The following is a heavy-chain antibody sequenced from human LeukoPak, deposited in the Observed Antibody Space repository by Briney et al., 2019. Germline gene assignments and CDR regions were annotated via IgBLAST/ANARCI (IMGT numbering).Heavy chain of an antibody. J-gene: IGHJ4*02. CDR1: GGSFSGYY. CDR3: KISGSYYSAYDY. CDR2: INHSGST. V-gene: IGHV4-34*01. D-gene: IGHD3-10*01. Sequence: PSETLSLTXAVYGGSFSGYYWSWIRQPPGKGLEWIGEINHSGSTNYNPSLKSRVTISVDTSKNQFSLKLSFVTAADTAVYYCKISGSYYSAYDYWGQGTLVTVSS.